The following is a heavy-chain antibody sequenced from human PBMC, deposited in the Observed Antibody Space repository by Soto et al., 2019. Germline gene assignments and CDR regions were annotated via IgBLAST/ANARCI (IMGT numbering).Heavy chain of an antibody. Sequence: QVQLVESGGGVVQPGRSLRLSCAASGFTFSSYGMHWVRQAPGKGLEWVAVISYDGSNKYYADSVKGRFTISRDNSKNTLYLQMNSLRDEDTAVYYCAKEGVGGYYYYYYYMDVWGKGTTVTVSS. CDR3: AKEGVGGYYYYYYYMDV. CDR2: ISYDGSNK. V-gene: IGHV3-30*18. D-gene: IGHD3-16*01. J-gene: IGHJ6*03. CDR1: GFTFSSYG.